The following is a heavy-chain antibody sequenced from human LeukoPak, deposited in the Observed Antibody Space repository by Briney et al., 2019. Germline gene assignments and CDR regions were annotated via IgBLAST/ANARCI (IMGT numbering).Heavy chain of an antibody. CDR1: GYTFTSYG. J-gene: IGHJ4*02. CDR3: ARETYYYGSGSYDFDY. Sequence: ASGKVSCKASGYTFTSYGISWVRQAPGQGLEWMGWISAYNGNTYYAQKLQGRVTMTTDTSTSTAYMELRSLRSDDTAVYYCARETYYYGSGSYDFDYWGQGTLVTVSS. V-gene: IGHV1-18*01. D-gene: IGHD3-10*01. CDR2: ISAYNGNT.